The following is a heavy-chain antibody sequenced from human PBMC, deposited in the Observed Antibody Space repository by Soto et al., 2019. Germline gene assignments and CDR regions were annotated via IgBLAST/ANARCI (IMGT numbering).Heavy chain of an antibody. CDR3: ARHSWGATYDISVNWFDP. CDR1: GYSFTSYW. CDR2: IYPGDSDT. J-gene: IGHJ5*02. Sequence: PGESLKISCKGSGYSFTSYWIGWVRQMPGKGLEWMGIIYPGDSDTRYSPSFQGQVTISADKSISTAYLQWSSLKASDTAMYYCARHSWGATYDISVNWFDPWGQGTLVTVSS. D-gene: IGHD3-9*01. V-gene: IGHV5-51*01.